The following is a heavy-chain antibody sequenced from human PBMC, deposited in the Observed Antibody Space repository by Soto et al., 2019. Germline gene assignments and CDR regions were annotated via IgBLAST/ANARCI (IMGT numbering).Heavy chain of an antibody. J-gene: IGHJ4*02. CDR3: AKDQRGYYGSRSDH. CDR2: ISGSGGTT. CDR1: GFAFSTYA. V-gene: IGHV3-23*01. Sequence: EVQLLESGGGLVQPGGSLRLSCAASGFAFSTYAMSWVRQAPGKGLEWVSAISGSGGTTYYPDSVKGRFTISRDNSKKTLYLQMNSLRAEDTAIYYCAKDQRGYYGSRSDHWGQGTLVTVSS. D-gene: IGHD3-10*01.